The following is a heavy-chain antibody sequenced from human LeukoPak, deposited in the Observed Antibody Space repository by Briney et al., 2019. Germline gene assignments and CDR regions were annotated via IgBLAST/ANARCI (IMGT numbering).Heavy chain of an antibody. CDR2: IYYSGST. D-gene: IGHD3-3*01. CDR1: GGSISSYY. J-gene: IGHJ3*02. Sequence: PSETLSLTCTVSGGSISSYYWSWIRQPPGKGLEWIGYIYYSGSTNYNPSLKSRVTISVDTSKNQFSLKLSSVTAADTAVYYCARDPATYYDFWSGWQSLGAFDIWGQGTMVTVSP. CDR3: ARDPATYYDFWSGWQSLGAFDI. V-gene: IGHV4-59*01.